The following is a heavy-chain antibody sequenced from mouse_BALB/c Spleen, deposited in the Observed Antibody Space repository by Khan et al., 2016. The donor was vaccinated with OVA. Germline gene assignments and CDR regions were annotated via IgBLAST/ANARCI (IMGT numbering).Heavy chain of an antibody. CDR2: IYPGDGDT. J-gene: IGHJ2*01. CDR1: GYTFTTYW. D-gene: IGHD2-14*01. V-gene: IGHV1-87*01. CDR3: ASYRYDYFDY. Sequence: VELVESGAELARPGASVKLSCKASGYTFTTYWMQWIKQRPGQGLEWIGTIYPGDGDTRYTQKFKGKATLTADKSSSTAYMQLNTLASEDCAVYYCASYRYDYFDYWGQGTTLTVSS.